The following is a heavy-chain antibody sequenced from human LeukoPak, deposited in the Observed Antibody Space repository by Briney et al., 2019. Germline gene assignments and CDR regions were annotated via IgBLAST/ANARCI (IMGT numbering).Heavy chain of an antibody. Sequence: GGSLRLSCAASGFTFSSYWMHWVRQAPGKGLVWVSRISNDGSSTIYADSVKGRFTIFRDKADNTLYLQMNSLRAEDTAVYYCAKGGVGATFDYWGRGTLVTVSS. CDR3: AKGGVGATFDY. CDR2: ISNDGSST. J-gene: IGHJ4*02. V-gene: IGHV3-74*01. D-gene: IGHD1-26*01. CDR1: GFTFSSYW.